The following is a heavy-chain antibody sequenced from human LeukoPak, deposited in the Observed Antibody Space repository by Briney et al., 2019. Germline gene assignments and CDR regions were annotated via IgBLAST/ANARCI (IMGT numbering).Heavy chain of an antibody. CDR1: GFTFSSYN. J-gene: IGHJ4*02. CDR2: ISTSGSTI. V-gene: IGHV3-48*04. CDR3: AREFPPDY. Sequence: PGGSLRLSCAASGFTFSSYNMNWVRQAPGKGLEWVSFISTSGSTIYYADSLKGRFTISRDNAKTSLYLQMNSLRVEDTAVYYCAREFPPDYWGQGTLVTVSS.